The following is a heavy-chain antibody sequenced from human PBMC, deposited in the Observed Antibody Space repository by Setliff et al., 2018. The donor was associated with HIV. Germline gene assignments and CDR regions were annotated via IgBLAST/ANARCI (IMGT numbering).Heavy chain of an antibody. V-gene: IGHV4-4*09. Sequence: SETLSLTCTVSGGSISSYYWSWIRQPPGKGLEWIGYIYTSGSTNYNPSLKSRVTISVDTSKNQFSLKLSSVTAEDTAVYYCARRGVVGWGYYSSPIFDYWGQGTLVTVSS. CDR1: GGSISSYY. CDR3: ARRGVVGWGYYSSPIFDY. J-gene: IGHJ4*02. D-gene: IGHD3-10*01. CDR2: IYTSGST.